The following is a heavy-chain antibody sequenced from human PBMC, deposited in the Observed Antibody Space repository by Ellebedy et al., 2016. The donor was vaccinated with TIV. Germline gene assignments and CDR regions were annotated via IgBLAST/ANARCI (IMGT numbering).Heavy chain of an antibody. CDR1: GFTFSEHY. J-gene: IGHJ4*02. Sequence: GESLKISCAASGFTFSEHYMDWARQAPGKGLEWVGRIRNKATSYTTQYAASVRGRFTISRDDSENSLYLQMNSLKTEDTAVYYCARDKNGSPDYWGQGTLVTVSS. D-gene: IGHD1-26*01. V-gene: IGHV3-72*01. CDR3: ARDKNGSPDY. CDR2: IRNKATSYTT.